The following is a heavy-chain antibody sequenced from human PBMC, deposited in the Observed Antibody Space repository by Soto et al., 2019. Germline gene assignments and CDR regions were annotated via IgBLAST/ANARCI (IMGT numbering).Heavy chain of an antibody. CDR2: INAPATST. Sequence: GGSLILSCAASGFILSNFCLTWVRQAPGKGLEWVSHINAPATSTLYADSVRGRFTISRDNAKNSVYLQMSSLSGEDTAVYYCTRDPEGDLDFDYWGQGTLVTVSS. D-gene: IGHD2-21*02. V-gene: IGHV3-48*04. J-gene: IGHJ4*02. CDR1: GFILSNFC. CDR3: TRDPEGDLDFDY.